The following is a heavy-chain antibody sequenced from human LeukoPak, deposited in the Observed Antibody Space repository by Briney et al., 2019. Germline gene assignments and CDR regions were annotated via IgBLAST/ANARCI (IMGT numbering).Heavy chain of an antibody. CDR2: INPNSGGT. CDR1: GSTFTGYY. J-gene: IGHJ5*02. D-gene: IGHD3-10*01. V-gene: IGHV1-2*02. CDR3: ARDPKTYYYGSGSYRPNWFDP. Sequence: ASVKVSCKASGSTFTGYYMHWVRPAPGQGLEWMGWINPNSGGTNYAQKFQGRVTMTRDTSISTAYMELSRLRSDDTAVYYCARDPKTYYYGSGSYRPNWFDPWGQGTLVTVSS.